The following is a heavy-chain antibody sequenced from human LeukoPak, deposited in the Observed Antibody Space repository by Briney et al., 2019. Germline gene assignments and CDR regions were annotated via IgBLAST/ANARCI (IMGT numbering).Heavy chain of an antibody. CDR3: AKTILARGYSGYDYDYFDY. CDR1: GGTFSSYA. J-gene: IGHJ4*02. V-gene: IGHV1-69*13. CDR2: IIPIFGTA. D-gene: IGHD5-12*01. Sequence: SVKVSCKAPGGTFSSYAISWVRQAPGQGLEWMGGIIPIFGTANYAQKFQGRVTITADESTSTAYMELSSLRSEDTAVYYCAKTILARGYSGYDYDYFDYWGQGTLVTVSS.